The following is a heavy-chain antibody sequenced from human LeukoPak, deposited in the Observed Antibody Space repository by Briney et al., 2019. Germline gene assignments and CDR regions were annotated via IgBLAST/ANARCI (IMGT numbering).Heavy chain of an antibody. CDR1: GFTVSSNY. Sequence: GGSLRLSCAASGFTVSSNYMSWVRQAPGKGLEWVSVIYSGGSTYYADSVKGRFTISRDNPKNTLYLQMNSLRAEDTAVYYCASSTSQYCSGGSCYHGIDYWGQGTLVTVSS. V-gene: IGHV3-53*01. J-gene: IGHJ4*02. D-gene: IGHD2-15*01. CDR3: ASSTSQYCSGGSCYHGIDY. CDR2: IYSGGST.